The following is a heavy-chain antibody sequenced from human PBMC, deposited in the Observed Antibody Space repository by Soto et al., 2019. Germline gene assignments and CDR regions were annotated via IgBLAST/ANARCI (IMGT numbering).Heavy chain of an antibody. CDR1: GFTFTSSA. CDR2: IVVGSGNT. J-gene: IGHJ6*03. CDR3: AACPLDYYYYMDV. V-gene: IGHV1-58*02. Sequence: SMKVSCKASGFTFTSSAMQWVRQARGQRLEWIGWIVVGSGNTNYAQKFQERVTITRDMSTSTAYMELSSLRSEDTAVYYCAACPLDYYYYMDVWGKGTTVTVSS.